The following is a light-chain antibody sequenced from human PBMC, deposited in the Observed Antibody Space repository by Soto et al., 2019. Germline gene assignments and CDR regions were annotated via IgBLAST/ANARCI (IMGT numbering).Light chain of an antibody. J-gene: IGLJ1*01. CDR1: HMGSKS. CDR3: QVWDSSSDHYV. CDR2: DDS. V-gene: IGLV3-21*02. Sequence: SYELTPHPSVPEAPEQTARTTCGGNHMGSKSVHWYQQKPGQAPVLVVYDDSDRPSGIPERFSGSNSGNTATLTISRVEAGDEADYYCQVWDSSSDHYVFGTGAKVTV.